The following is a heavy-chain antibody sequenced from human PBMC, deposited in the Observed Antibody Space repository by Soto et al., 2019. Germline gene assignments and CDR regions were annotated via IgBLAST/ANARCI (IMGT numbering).Heavy chain of an antibody. CDR3: ATRPNFNWFDP. CDR2: MNPISEMSKT. V-gene: IGHV1-8*01. CDR1: GFTFPSPD. Sequence: APVKVSCKASGFTFPSPDILWVGPAAGQGLEYMGWMNPISEMSKTTYPPNFRDRVIMTRDTSLETAYMELSSLRSEDTAVYYCATRPNFNWFDPWGQGTLVTVSS. J-gene: IGHJ5*02. D-gene: IGHD6-6*01.